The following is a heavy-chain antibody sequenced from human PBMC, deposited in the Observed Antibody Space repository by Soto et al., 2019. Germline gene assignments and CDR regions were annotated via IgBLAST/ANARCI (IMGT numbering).Heavy chain of an antibody. V-gene: IGHV3-11*01. Sequence: PGGSLRLSCAASGFTSWDYDMSWNRQAPGKGLEWVSYISRSGNTMYYGDYVKGRFTISRDNAENSVFLQMISLRAEDTAVYYCVREGRSSTSCNTGCAFDIWGQGTMVTVSS. CDR3: VREGRSSTSCNTGCAFDI. CDR2: ISRSGNTM. CDR1: GFTSWDYD. J-gene: IGHJ3*02. D-gene: IGHD2-2*02.